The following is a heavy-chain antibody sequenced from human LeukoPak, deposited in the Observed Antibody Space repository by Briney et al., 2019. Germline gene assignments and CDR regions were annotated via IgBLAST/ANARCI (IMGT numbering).Heavy chain of an antibody. D-gene: IGHD5-12*01. Sequence: SETLSLTCTVSGGSISSYYWSWIRQPPGKGLEWIGYIYYGGSTNYNPSLKSRVTISVDTSKNQFSLKLSSVTAADTAVYYCARLGATGYYYGMDVWGQGTTVTVSS. CDR1: GGSISSYY. CDR3: ARLGATGYYYGMDV. CDR2: IYYGGST. V-gene: IGHV4-59*08. J-gene: IGHJ6*02.